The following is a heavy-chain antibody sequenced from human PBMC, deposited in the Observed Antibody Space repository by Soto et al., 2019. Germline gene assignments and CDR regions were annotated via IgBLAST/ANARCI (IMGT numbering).Heavy chain of an antibody. CDR3: AKDIWGSNAFDI. D-gene: IGHD3-16*01. CDR1: GFTFDDYA. CDR2: ISWNSGSI. Sequence: EVQLVESGGGLVQPRRSLRLSCAASGFTFDDYAMHWVRQAPGKGLEWVSGISWNSGSIGYADSVKGRFTISRDNAKNSLYLQMNSLRAEDTALYYCAKDIWGSNAFDIWGQGTMVTVSS. J-gene: IGHJ3*02. V-gene: IGHV3-9*01.